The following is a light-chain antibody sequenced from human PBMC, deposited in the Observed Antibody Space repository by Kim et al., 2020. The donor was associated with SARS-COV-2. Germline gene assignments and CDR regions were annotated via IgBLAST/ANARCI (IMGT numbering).Light chain of an antibody. CDR3: QHYYNWPLT. J-gene: IGKJ4*01. Sequence: EIVMTQSPATLSVSPGERASLSCRASQSVSSNLAWYQQKPGQAPRLLIYGASTRATGIPARFSGSGSGTAFTLTISSLQSEDFAVYFCQHYYNWPLTFGGGTKVDIK. CDR1: QSVSSN. CDR2: GAS. V-gene: IGKV3-15*01.